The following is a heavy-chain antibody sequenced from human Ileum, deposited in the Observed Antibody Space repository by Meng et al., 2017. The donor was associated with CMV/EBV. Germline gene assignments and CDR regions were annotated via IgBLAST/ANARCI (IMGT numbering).Heavy chain of an antibody. V-gene: IGHV3-7*01. CDR2: IKQDGNEN. D-gene: IGHD1-1*01. CDR1: AFTNSGYW. CDR3: ARARGGLSCNWPRGGAFDI. Sequence: SCAAAAFTNSGYWMSLVRQAPGKGLEWVANIKQDGNENYYVDSVKGRFTISRDNAKDSLYLQMNSLRAEDTAVSYCARARGGLSCNWPRGGAFDIWGQGTMVTVSS. J-gene: IGHJ3*02.